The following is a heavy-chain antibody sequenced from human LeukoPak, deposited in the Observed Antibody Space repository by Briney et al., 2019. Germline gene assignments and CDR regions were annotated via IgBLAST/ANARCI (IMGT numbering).Heavy chain of an antibody. CDR1: GGSVTSTNW. CDR2: VHLDGRT. CDR3: TSEGCFCRPLDY. Sequence: SETLSLTCDVSGGSVTSTNWWAWVGQPPGKGLEWIGEVHLDGRTNYNPSLKSRLIMSVDLPENHISLKLTSVTAAYTAAYHCTSEGCFCRPLDYSGQGTLVTVSS. D-gene: IGHD3-3*01. J-gene: IGHJ4*02. V-gene: IGHV4-4*02.